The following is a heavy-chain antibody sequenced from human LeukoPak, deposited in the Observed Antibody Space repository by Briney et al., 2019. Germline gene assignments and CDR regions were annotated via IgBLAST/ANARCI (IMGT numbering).Heavy chain of an antibody. CDR1: GFTFSSYG. V-gene: IGHV3-33*01. CDR3: ARWDIPTADIDY. J-gene: IGHJ4*02. D-gene: IGHD6-13*01. CDR2: IRFDESHR. Sequence: PGGSQRLSCAASGFTFSSYGMHWVRQAPGKGLEWVAVIRFDESHRYYADSVKGRFTISRDNSKNTLFLQMISLRAEDTALYYCARWDIPTADIDYWGQGTLVTVSS.